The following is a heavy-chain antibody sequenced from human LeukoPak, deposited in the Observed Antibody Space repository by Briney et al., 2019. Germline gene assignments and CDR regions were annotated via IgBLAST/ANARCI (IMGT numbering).Heavy chain of an antibody. Sequence: TGGSLRLSCAASGFTFSSYAMSWVRQAPGKGLEWVSAISGSGGSTYYADSVKGRFTISRDNSKNTLYLQMNSLRAEDTAVYYCAGDKTTGGWYEFDYWGQGTLVTVSS. CDR3: AGDKTTGGWYEFDY. CDR2: ISGSGGST. D-gene: IGHD6-19*01. V-gene: IGHV3-23*01. J-gene: IGHJ4*02. CDR1: GFTFSSYA.